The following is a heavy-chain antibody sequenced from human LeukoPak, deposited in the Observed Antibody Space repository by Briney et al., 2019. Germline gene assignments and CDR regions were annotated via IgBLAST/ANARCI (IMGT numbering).Heavy chain of an antibody. V-gene: IGHV3-30*02. J-gene: IGHJ4*02. CDR3: AKWDTYYDSSGYYFY. CDR1: GFTFSSYG. D-gene: IGHD3-22*01. Sequence: TGGSLRLSCAAPGFTFSSYGIHSVRQAPGKGLEWVAFIRYDGSNKYYADSVKGRFTISSDNSKNTPYLQMNSLRAEDTAVYYCAKWDTYYDSSGYYFYWGQGTLVTVSS. CDR2: IRYDGSNK.